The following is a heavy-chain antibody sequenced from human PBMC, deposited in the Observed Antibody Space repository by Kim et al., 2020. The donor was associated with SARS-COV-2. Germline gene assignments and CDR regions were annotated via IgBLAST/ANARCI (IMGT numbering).Heavy chain of an antibody. CDR3: TTETNYYDSSTLDY. J-gene: IGHJ4*02. Sequence: PVNVRFTISRDDSNNTLYLQMNSLKTEDTAVYYCTTETNYYDSSTLDYWGQGTLVTVSS. V-gene: IGHV3-15*01. D-gene: IGHD3-22*01.